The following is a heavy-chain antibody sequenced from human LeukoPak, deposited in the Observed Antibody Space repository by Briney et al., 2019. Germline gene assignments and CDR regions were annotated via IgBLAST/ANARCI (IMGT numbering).Heavy chain of an antibody. D-gene: IGHD6-19*01. CDR3: ARVPRRVSGWSPIFDY. J-gene: IGHJ4*02. CDR2: IWYDGSNK. Sequence: GGSLRLSCAASGFTFSSYGMHWVRQAPGKGLEWVAVIWYDGSNKYYADSVKGRFTISRDNSRNTLYLQMNSLRAEDTAVYYCARVPRRVSGWSPIFDYWGQGTLVTVSS. V-gene: IGHV3-33*01. CDR1: GFTFSSYG.